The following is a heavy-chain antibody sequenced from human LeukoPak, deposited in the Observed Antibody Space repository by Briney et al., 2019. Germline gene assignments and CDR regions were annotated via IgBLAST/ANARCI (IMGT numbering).Heavy chain of an antibody. J-gene: IGHJ4*02. CDR3: VRVRHGDSFDF. Sequence: GGSLRLSCEASGFTFSSLYMDWVRQAPGKRLEWVGRIRNKAADYSTDYASSVKGRFTISRDDSRNSLYLQMSSLKSEDTALYYCVRVRHGDSFDFWGQGTLVTVSS. CDR1: GFTFSSLY. D-gene: IGHD4-17*01. CDR2: IRNKAADYST. V-gene: IGHV3-72*01.